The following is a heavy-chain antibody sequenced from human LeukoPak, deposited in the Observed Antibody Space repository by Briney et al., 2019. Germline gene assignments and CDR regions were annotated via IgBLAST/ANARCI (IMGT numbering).Heavy chain of an antibody. CDR3: AVAARLTGYGITH. CDR1: GGSISSYY. D-gene: IGHD3-9*01. J-gene: IGHJ4*02. Sequence: PSETLSLTCTVSGGSISSYYWSWVRQPPGKGLEWIGEIYHSGSTNYNPSLKSRVTISVDTSKNQFSLKLSSVTAADTAVYYCAVAARLTGYGITHWGQGTLVTVSS. V-gene: IGHV4-34*01. CDR2: IYHSGST.